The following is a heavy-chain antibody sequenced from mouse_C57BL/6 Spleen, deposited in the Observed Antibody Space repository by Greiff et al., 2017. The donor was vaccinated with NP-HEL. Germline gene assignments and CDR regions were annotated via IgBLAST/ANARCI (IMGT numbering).Heavy chain of an antibody. CDR3: AMSGYAMDY. V-gene: IGHV1-54*01. J-gene: IGHJ4*01. CDR1: GYAFTNYL. D-gene: IGHD3-2*02. Sequence: VQLQQSGAELVRPGTSVKVSCKASGYAFTNYLIEWVKQRPGQGLEWIGVINPGSGGTNYNEKFKGKATLTADKSSSTAYMQLSSLTSEDSAVYFCAMSGYAMDYWGQGTSVTVSS. CDR2: INPGSGGT.